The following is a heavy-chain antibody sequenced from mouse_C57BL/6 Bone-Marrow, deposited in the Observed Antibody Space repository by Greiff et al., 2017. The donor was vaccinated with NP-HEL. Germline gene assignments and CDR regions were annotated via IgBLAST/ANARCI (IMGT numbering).Heavy chain of an antibody. J-gene: IGHJ2*01. CDR3: ARSLGYYFDY. Sequence: VQLQQPGAELVMPGASVKLSCKASGYTFTSYWMHWVKQRPGQGLEWIGEIDPSDSYTNYNQKFKGKSTLTVDKSSSTAYMQLSSRTSEDSAVYYCARSLGYYFDYGGQGTTLTVSS. D-gene: IGHD4-1*01. CDR1: GYTFTSYW. CDR2: IDPSDSYT. V-gene: IGHV1-69*01.